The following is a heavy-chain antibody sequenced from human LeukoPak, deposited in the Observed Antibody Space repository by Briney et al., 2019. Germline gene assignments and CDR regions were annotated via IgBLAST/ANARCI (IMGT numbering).Heavy chain of an antibody. CDR1: GGTFSSYA. J-gene: IGHJ4*02. CDR2: IIPIFGTA. CDR3: AREVEGTYSGSYGSFDY. D-gene: IGHD1-26*01. V-gene: IGHV1-69*01. Sequence: SVKVSCKASGGTFSSYAISWVRQAPGQGLEWMGGIIPIFGTANYAQKFQGRVTITADESTSTAYMELSSLRSEDTAVYYCAREVEGTYSGSYGSFDYWGQGTLVTVSS.